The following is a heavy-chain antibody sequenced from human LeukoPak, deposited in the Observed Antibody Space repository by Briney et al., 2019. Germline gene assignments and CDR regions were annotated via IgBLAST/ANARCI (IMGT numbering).Heavy chain of an antibody. J-gene: IGHJ4*02. CDR1: GFTFSSYS. D-gene: IGHD3-22*01. CDR2: ISSSSSYI. CDR3: ARAHHPDDSSGYYYYFDY. Sequence: GGSLRLSCAASGFTFSSYSMNWVRQAPGKGLEWVSSISSSSSYIFYADSVKGRFTISRDNTKNSLDLQMNSLRAEDTAVYYCARAHHPDDSSGYYYYFDYWGQGTLVTVSS. V-gene: IGHV3-21*01.